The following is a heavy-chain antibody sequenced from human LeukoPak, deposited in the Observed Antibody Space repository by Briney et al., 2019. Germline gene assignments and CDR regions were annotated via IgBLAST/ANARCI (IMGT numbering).Heavy chain of an antibody. J-gene: IGHJ4*02. D-gene: IGHD3-22*01. V-gene: IGHV3-23*01. CDR2: ISGSGGST. Sequence: GGSLRLSCAASGFTFSSYAMSWVRQAPGKGLEWVSAISGSGGSTYYADSVKGRFTISGDNSKNTLYLQMNSLRAEDTAVYYCAKNYYDSSGYPEYWGQGTLVTVSS. CDR1: GFTFSSYA. CDR3: AKNYYDSSGYPEY.